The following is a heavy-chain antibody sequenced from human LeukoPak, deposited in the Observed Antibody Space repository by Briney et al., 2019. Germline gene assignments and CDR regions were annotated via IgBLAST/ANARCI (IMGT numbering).Heavy chain of an antibody. Sequence: SVKVSCKASGYTFTSYYMHWVRQAPGQGLEWMGGIIPIFGTANYAQKFQGRVTITADESTSTAYMELSSLRSEDTAVYYCAREKDGAFDIWGQGTMVTVSS. CDR2: IIPIFGTA. CDR1: GYTFTSYY. V-gene: IGHV1-69*13. CDR3: AREKDGAFDI. J-gene: IGHJ3*02. D-gene: IGHD2-15*01.